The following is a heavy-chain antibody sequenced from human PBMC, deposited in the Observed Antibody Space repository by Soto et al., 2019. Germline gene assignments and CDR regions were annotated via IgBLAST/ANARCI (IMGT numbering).Heavy chain of an antibody. Sequence: EVQLVESGGGLVQPGGSLRLSCAASGFTFRSYEMNWVRQAPGKGLEWVSYISSSGSIIYYADSVKGRFTISRDNAKNSLYLQMNSLRAEDTALYYCARGYHTPMTTSGDYWGQGTLVTVSS. V-gene: IGHV3-48*03. D-gene: IGHD5-18*01. CDR2: ISSSGSII. J-gene: IGHJ4*02. CDR3: ARGYHTPMTTSGDY. CDR1: GFTFRSYE.